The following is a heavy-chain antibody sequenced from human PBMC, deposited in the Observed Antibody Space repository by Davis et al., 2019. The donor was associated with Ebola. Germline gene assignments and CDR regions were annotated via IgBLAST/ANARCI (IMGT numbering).Heavy chain of an antibody. Sequence: PSETLSLTCTVSGGPVSSGGYFWSWIRPPPGKGLVWIGYIYSSGSTSLSPSLNSRVTISRDMSKNQFSLNLRSVTAADTAVYYCARVGDFQGVYWGQGALVTVSS. CDR1: GGPVSSGGYF. J-gene: IGHJ4*02. D-gene: IGHD2-8*01. CDR2: IYSSGST. V-gene: IGHV4-61*08. CDR3: ARVGDFQGVY.